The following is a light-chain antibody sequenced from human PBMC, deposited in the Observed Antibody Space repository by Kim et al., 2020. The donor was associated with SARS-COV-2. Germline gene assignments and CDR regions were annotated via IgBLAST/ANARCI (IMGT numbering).Light chain of an antibody. V-gene: IGLV3-1*01. CDR2: RDS. CDR3: QAWNSSTVV. CDR1: KLGDKF. Sequence: SPCQTVSNPCSGVKLGDKFACWYQQEPGQPPVLFIYRDSKRPSGTPELLSGANTGNTATLAIGETQSMDEAHYYCQAWNSSTVVFGGGTKLTVL. J-gene: IGLJ2*01.